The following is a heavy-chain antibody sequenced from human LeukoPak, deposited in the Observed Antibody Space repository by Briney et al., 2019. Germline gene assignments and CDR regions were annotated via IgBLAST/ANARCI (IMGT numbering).Heavy chain of an antibody. CDR2: INHSGST. CDR3: ARDGSSSLPGAFDI. J-gene: IGHJ3*02. Sequence: SETLSLTCAVYGGSFSGYYWSWIRQPPGKGLEWIGEINHSGSTNYNPSLKSRVTISVDTSKNQFSLKLSSVTAADTAVYYCARDGSSSLPGAFDIWGQGTMVTVSS. D-gene: IGHD6-6*01. V-gene: IGHV4-34*01. CDR1: GGSFSGYY.